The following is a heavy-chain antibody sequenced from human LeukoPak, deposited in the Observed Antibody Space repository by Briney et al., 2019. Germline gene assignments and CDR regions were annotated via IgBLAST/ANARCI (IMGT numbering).Heavy chain of an antibody. CDR3: ARELERIIYDY. CDR2: INPSGGST. D-gene: IGHD1-1*01. Sequence: ASVKVSCKASGYTFTNFYIHWVRQARGQGLEWMGIINPSGGSTTYAQKFQGRVSMTRDTSTSTAYMELRSLRSDDTAVYYCARELERIIYDYWGQGTLVTVSS. V-gene: IGHV1-46*01. CDR1: GYTFTNFY. J-gene: IGHJ4*02.